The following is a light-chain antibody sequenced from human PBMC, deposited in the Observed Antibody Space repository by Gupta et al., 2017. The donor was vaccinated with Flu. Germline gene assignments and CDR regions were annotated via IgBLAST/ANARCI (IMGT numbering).Light chain of an antibody. J-gene: IGKJ3*01. V-gene: IGKV3-11*01. CDR3: QQRSNWLFT. CDR2: DAS. Sequence: EIVLTQSPATLSSSPGERATLSCRASQSVSSYLAWYQQKPGQAPRLLIYDASNRATGIPARFSGSGSGTDFTLTISSLEPEDFAVYYCQQRSNWLFTFGPGTKVEIK. CDR1: QSVSSY.